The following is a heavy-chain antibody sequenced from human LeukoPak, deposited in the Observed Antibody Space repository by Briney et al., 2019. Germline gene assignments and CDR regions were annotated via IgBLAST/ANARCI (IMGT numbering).Heavy chain of an antibody. V-gene: IGHV1-69*13. D-gene: IGHD6-13*01. CDR2: IIPIFGTA. CDR1: GGTFSSYA. CDR3: ARVTAAAGTH. J-gene: IGHJ4*02. Sequence: SVTVSCTASGGTFSSYAISWVRQAPGQGLEWMGGIIPIFGTANYAQKFQGRVTITADESTSTAYMELSSLRSEDTAVYYCARVTAAAGTHWGQGTLVTVSS.